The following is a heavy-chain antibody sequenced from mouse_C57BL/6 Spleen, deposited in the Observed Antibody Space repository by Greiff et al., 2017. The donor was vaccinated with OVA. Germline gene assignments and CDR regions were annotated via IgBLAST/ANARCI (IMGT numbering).Heavy chain of an antibody. D-gene: IGHD2-13*01. CDR1: GYSFTDYN. CDR2: INPNYGTT. V-gene: IGHV1-39*01. Sequence: VQLQQSGPELVKPGASVKISCKASGYSFTDYNMNWVKQSPGKSLEWIGVINPNYGTTSYNQKFKGKATLTVDKSSSTAYMQLNSLTSEDSAVYFCARSGYSDYAAMDYWGQGTSVTVSS. CDR3: ARSGYSDYAAMDY. J-gene: IGHJ4*01.